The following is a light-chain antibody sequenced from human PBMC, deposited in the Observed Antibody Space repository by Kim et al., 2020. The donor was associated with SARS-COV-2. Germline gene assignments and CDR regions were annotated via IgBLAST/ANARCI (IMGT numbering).Light chain of an antibody. V-gene: IGLV2-14*03. CDR3: SSFARGGTLL. Sequence: GQSISISCTGTSSDVGRDKYVSWYQQHPGKVPQVIIFDVGDRPSGVSNRFSASKSGNTASLTISGLQAEDEADYYCSSFARGGTLLFGGGTQLTVL. CDR1: SSDVGRDKY. CDR2: DVG. J-gene: IGLJ2*01.